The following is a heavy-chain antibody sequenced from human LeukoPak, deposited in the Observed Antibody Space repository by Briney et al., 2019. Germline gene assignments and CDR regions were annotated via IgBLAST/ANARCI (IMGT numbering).Heavy chain of an antibody. CDR2: INHSGST. Sequence: PSETLSLTCAVYGGSFSGYYWSWIRQPPGKGLEWIGEINHSGSTNYNPSLKSRVTISVDTSKNQFSLKLSSVTAADTAVYYCARYSSGYYIEYWGQGTLVTVSS. J-gene: IGHJ4*02. D-gene: IGHD3-22*01. CDR3: ARYSSGYYIEY. V-gene: IGHV4-34*01. CDR1: GGSFSGYY.